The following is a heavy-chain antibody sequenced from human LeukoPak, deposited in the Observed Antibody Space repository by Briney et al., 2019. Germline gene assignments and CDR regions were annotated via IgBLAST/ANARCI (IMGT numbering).Heavy chain of an antibody. J-gene: IGHJ6*02. V-gene: IGHV1-2*02. CDR3: ARDTSSFIWFGELDGMDV. CDR2: INPNSGGT. CDR1: GYTFTGYY. D-gene: IGHD3-10*01. Sequence: GSVKVSCMASGYTFTGYYMYWVRQAPGQGGEWMGWINPNSGGTKYPQKLRGGVTMPRDTSISTAYMELRRMSSDDTAVYYCARDTSSFIWFGELDGMDVWGQGTTVTVSS.